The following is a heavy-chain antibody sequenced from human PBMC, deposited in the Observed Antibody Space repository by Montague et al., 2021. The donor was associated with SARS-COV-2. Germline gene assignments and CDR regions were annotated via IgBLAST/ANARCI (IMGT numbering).Heavy chain of an antibody. Sequence: SLRLSCAASGFTFNIYSIHWVRQAPGKGLEWVAVISYDGSNKYYADSVKGRFTISRDNSKNTLYLQMNSLRAVDTAVYYCASVFSGTYLDYFDYWGQGTLVTVSS. CDR2: ISYDGSNK. CDR1: GFTFNIYS. V-gene: IGHV3-30*04. D-gene: IGHD1-26*01. J-gene: IGHJ4*02. CDR3: ASVFSGTYLDYFDY.